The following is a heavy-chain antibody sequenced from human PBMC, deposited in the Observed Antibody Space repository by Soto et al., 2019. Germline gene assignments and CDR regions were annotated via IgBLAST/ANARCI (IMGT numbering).Heavy chain of an antibody. CDR1: GASITTSSYY. CDR3: ALLRLGPDYFDF. V-gene: IGHV4-39*01. Sequence: QLQLQESGPGHVTPSETLALTCSVSGASITTSSYYWAWLRQPPGKGLEWVGSIYHSGRTYYNPSLKSRVTLSVDMSDNQFSLRLTSVSAADTAVYYCALLRLGPDYFDFWSPGTLVTVSS. CDR2: IYHSGRT. J-gene: IGHJ4*02. D-gene: IGHD7-27*01.